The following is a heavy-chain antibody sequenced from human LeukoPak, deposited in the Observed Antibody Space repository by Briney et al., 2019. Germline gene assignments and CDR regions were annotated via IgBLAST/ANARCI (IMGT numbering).Heavy chain of an antibody. CDR2: IYHSGST. CDR1: GYSISSGYY. J-gene: IGHJ1*01. V-gene: IGHV4-38-2*01. CDR3: ARHVYCSSTSCYYSEYFQH. D-gene: IGHD2-2*01. Sequence: PSETLSLTCAVSGYSISSGYYWGWIRQPPGKGLEWIGSIYHSGSTYYNPSLKSRVTISVDTSKNQFSPKLSSVTAADTAVYYCARHVYCSSTSCYYSEYFQHWGQGTLVTVSS.